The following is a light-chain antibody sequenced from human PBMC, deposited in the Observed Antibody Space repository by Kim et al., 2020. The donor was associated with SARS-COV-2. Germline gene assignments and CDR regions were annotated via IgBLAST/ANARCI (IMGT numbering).Light chain of an antibody. CDR2: AAS. Sequence: ASVEDRVTITCRTSQSISSHLNWYHQKPGRAPKLLIYAASTLQGGVPSRFSGSGSETDFTLTISSLQPDDFATYFCQQSYISPFTFGPGTKVDIK. CDR3: QQSYISPFT. CDR1: QSISSH. V-gene: IGKV1-39*01. J-gene: IGKJ3*01.